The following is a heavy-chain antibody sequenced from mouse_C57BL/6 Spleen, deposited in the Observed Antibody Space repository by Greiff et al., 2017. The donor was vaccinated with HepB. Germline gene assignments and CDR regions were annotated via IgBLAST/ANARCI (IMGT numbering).Heavy chain of an antibody. CDR1: GYTFTSYW. D-gene: IGHD1-1*01. CDR2: INPSNGGT. Sequence: VQLQQPGTELVKPGASVKLSCKASGYTFTSYWMHWVKQRPGQGLEWIGNINPSNGGTNYNEKFKSKATLTVDKSSSTAYMQLSSLTSEDSAVYYCARIGNNYYGSRGYAMDYWGQGTSVTVSS. J-gene: IGHJ4*01. CDR3: ARIGNNYYGSRGYAMDY. V-gene: IGHV1-53*01.